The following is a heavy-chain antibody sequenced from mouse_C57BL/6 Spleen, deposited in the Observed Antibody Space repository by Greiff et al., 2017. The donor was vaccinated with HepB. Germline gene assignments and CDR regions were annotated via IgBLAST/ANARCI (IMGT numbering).Heavy chain of an antibody. D-gene: IGHD1-1*01. Sequence: VQLQQSGPELVKPGASVKISCKASGYSFTSYYIHWVKQRPGQGLEWIGWIYPGSGNTKYNEKFKGKATLTADTSSSTAYMQLSSLTSEDSAVYYCARSGTTVVAHFDYWGQGTTLTVSS. J-gene: IGHJ2*01. CDR2: IYPGSGNT. V-gene: IGHV1-66*01. CDR3: ARSGTTVVAHFDY. CDR1: GYSFTSYY.